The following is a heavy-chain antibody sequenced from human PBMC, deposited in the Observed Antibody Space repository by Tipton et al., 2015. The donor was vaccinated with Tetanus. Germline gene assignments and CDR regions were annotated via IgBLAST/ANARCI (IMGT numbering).Heavy chain of an antibody. D-gene: IGHD6-13*01. CDR2: IYYTGST. V-gene: IGHV4-39*07. J-gene: IGHJ4*02. CDR3: ARGWGSSWYYFDN. CDR1: GASSTSGDYY. Sequence: LRLSCTVSGASSTSGDYYWAWIRQPPGKGPEWIGSIYYTGSTYYNPSLKSRVTISVDTSKNQFSLHLTSVTAADTAVYYCARGWGSSWYYFDNWGQGTLVTVSS.